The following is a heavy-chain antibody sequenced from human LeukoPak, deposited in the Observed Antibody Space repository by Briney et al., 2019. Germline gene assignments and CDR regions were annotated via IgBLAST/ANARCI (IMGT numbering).Heavy chain of an antibody. D-gene: IGHD3-22*01. Sequence: PGGSLRLSCTTSGFTSMNAWMRMSWVRQAPGKGLEWVSVIYSGGNTRYAEAVKGRFTISRDNSNNTVYLQMNSLRDEDTAVYYCVRERTLRLLLTRDAFDIWGQGTMVTVSS. CDR1: GFTSMNAW. J-gene: IGHJ3*02. CDR2: IYSGGNT. CDR3: VRERTLRLLLTRDAFDI. V-gene: IGHV3-66*01.